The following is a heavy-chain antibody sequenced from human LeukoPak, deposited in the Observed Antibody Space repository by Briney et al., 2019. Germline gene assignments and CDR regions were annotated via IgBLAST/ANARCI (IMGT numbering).Heavy chain of an antibody. CDR1: GFTFSSYA. D-gene: IGHD1-14*01. V-gene: IGHV3-30*04. Sequence: GRSLRLSCAASGFTFSSYAMHWVRQAPGKGLEWVAVISYDGSNKYYADSVKGRFTISRDNSKNTLYLQMNSLRAEDTAVYYCARDPQFPDNYYYYMDVWGKGTTVTVSS. CDR3: ARDPQFPDNYYYYMDV. CDR2: ISYDGSNK. J-gene: IGHJ6*03.